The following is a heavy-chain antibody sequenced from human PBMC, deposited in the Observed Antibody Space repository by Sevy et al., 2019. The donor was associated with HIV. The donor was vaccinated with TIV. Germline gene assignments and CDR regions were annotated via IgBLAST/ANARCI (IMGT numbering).Heavy chain of an antibody. CDR1: RFTFSNYA. V-gene: IGHV3-30-3*01. CDR2: MSYDGNNK. J-gene: IGHJ4*02. D-gene: IGHD6-13*01. Sequence: GGSLRLSCAASRFTFSNYAIHWVRQAPGKGLEWVAVMSYDGNNKYYSDSVKGRFSISRDNSNNTLYLQLNSLRPEDTALYYCVGMATAVFDLWGQGTLVTVSS. CDR3: VGMATAVFDL.